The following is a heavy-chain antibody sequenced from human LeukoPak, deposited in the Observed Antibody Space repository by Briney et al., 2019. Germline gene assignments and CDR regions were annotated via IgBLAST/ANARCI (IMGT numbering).Heavy chain of an antibody. CDR2: MNPNSGNT. CDR3: ARGEFVANPEIDY. CDR1: GGTFTSYD. D-gene: IGHD2-15*01. J-gene: IGHJ4*02. V-gene: IGHV1-8*02. Sequence: ASVKVSCKASGGTFTSYDINWVRQATGQGLEWMGWMNPNSGNTGYAQKFQGRVTMTRNTSISTAYMELSSLRSEDTAVYYCARGEFVANPEIDYWGQGTLVTVSS.